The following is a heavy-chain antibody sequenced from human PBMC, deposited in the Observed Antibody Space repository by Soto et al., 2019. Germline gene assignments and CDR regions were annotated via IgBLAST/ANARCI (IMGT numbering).Heavy chain of an antibody. D-gene: IGHD2-2*01. CDR3: ARGVACSSASCTFNYYYYYMDV. CDR2: IYSVGST. J-gene: IGHJ6*03. CDR1: GFTITSHY. V-gene: IGHV3-66*01. Sequence: EVQLVESGGGLVQPGGSLRLSCATSGFTITSHYMTWVRQAPGKGLEWVSVIYSVGSTYYADSVKGRFTISRDNSKNTVYLRMDSLRAEETAVYYCARGVACSSASCTFNYYYYYMDVWGKGTTVTVSS.